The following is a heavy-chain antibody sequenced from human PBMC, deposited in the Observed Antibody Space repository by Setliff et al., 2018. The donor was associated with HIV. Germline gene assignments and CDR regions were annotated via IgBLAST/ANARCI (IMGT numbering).Heavy chain of an antibody. D-gene: IGHD3-10*01. V-gene: IGHV5-51*01. Sequence: GESLKISCETSGYSFTTHWIGWVRQMPGKGLEWMGVIYPGDSHTTYSPSFQGQVTISADKSISTAYLHWSTLKASDTATYYCPGRPSLLWFGELNYYFDYWGQGTLVTVSS. CDR1: GYSFTTHW. CDR3: PGRPSLLWFGELNYYFDY. J-gene: IGHJ4*02. CDR2: IYPGDSHT.